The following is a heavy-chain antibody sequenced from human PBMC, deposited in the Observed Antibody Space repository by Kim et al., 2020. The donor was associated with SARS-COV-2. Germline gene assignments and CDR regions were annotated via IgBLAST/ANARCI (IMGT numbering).Heavy chain of an antibody. CDR2: IYYSGST. CDR3: ARDRMGLPGAFDI. CDR1: GGSISSGGYY. D-gene: IGHD2-8*01. J-gene: IGHJ3*02. Sequence: SETLSLTCTVSGGSISSGGYYWSWIRQHPGKGLEWIGYIYYSGSTYYNPSLKSRVTISVDTSKNQFSLKLSSVTAADTAVYYCARDRMGLPGAFDIWGQGTMVTVSS. V-gene: IGHV4-31*03.